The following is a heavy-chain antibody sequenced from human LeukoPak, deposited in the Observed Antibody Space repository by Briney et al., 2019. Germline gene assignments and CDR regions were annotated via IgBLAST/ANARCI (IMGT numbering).Heavy chain of an antibody. CDR1: GFTFSKYG. J-gene: IGHJ4*02. CDR2: IGVGGTT. V-gene: IGHV3-23*01. D-gene: IGHD3-22*01. Sequence: GGSLRLSCAASGFTFSKYGMNWVRQAPGKGLVWVSGIGVGGTTYYADSVKGRFTISRDTSKNTLYLQMNSLRAEDTAVYYCAKAQGYYDCWGQGTLVTVSS. CDR3: AKAQGYYDC.